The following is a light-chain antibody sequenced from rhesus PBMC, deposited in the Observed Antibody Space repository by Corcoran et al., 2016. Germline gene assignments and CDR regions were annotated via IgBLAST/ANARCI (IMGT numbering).Light chain of an antibody. CDR2: GAS. Sequence: EIVMTQSPATLSLSPGERATLSCRASQSVSSSLAWYQQKPGQAPKLLIYGASSRATGIPDRFSGRGSGTEFTLTISSLVPDDVGVYYCQQDYSWPLTFGGGTKVELK. V-gene: IGKV3-42*01. J-gene: IGKJ4*01. CDR3: QQDYSWPLT. CDR1: QSVSSS.